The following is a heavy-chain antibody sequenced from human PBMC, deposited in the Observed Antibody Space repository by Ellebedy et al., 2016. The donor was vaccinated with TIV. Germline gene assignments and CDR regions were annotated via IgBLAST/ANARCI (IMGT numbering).Heavy chain of an antibody. D-gene: IGHD2-15*01. Sequence: PGGSLRLSCTTSGFNFGDYAMSWFRQVPGKGLEWVGFIRSRAYGGTAEYAASVRGRFTVSRDDSQSIVYLQMNSLKTEDTAVYFCTRAGEVVATTGNFWGQGTLVTVSS. CDR3: TRAGEVVATTGNF. J-gene: IGHJ4*02. CDR1: GFNFGDYA. CDR2: IRSRAYGGTA. V-gene: IGHV3-49*03.